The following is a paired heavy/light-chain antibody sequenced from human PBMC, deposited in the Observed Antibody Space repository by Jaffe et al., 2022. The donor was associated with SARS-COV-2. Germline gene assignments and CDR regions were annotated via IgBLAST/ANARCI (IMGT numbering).Heavy chain of an antibody. CDR1: GFTFSSYN. J-gene: IGHJ3*02. V-gene: IGHV3-21*01. Sequence: EVHLVESGGGLVTPGGSLRLSCAASGFTFSSYNMNWVRQAPGKGLEWVSSISNTGSHIYYADSVRGRFTSSRDNAKNSLYLQMNTLRAEDTAVYYCARGGMSYQREDGLDIWGQGTMVTVSS. CDR2: ISNTGSHI. D-gene: IGHD1-26*01. CDR3: ARGGMSYQREDGLDI.
Light chain of an antibody. V-gene: IGLV1-44*01. J-gene: IGLJ3*02. Sequence: QSVLTQPPSASGTPGQRVTISCSGSSSNIGSNIVNWYQHLPGTGTAPKLVMYSNSQRPSGVPDRFSGSKSGTSASLAISGLQSEDEADYYCAAWDDSLRGSVFGGGTKLTVL. CDR3: AAWDDSLRGSV. CDR2: SNS. CDR1: SSNIGSNI.